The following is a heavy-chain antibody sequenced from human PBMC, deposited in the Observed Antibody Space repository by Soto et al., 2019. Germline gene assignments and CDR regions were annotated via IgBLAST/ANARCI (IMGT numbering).Heavy chain of an antibody. D-gene: IGHD6-19*01. J-gene: IGHJ4*02. Sequence: QVQLVHSEAEVKKPGASVKVSCKASGYTFTAHSMHWVRQAPGQGLEWVGWFNPNSGDTIYAQKFQGRVTLTRDTSIGTAYMELYSLTSDDTAVYYCAREASAVISLDYWGQGTLVTVSS. CDR2: FNPNSGDT. V-gene: IGHV1-2*02. CDR3: AREASAVISLDY. CDR1: GYTFTAHS.